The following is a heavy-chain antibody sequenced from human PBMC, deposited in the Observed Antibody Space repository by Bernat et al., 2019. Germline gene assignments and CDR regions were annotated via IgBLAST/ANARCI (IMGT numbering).Heavy chain of an antibody. J-gene: IGHJ4*02. V-gene: IGHV3-33*01. Sequence: QVQLVESGGGVVQPERSLRLSCAASGFTFSSYGMLWVRQAPGKGLEWVAIIWYDGSNKYYVDSVKGRFTISRDSSKNTVYLQINSLRAEDTAVYYCARLGSRWSFDYWGQGTLVTVSS. CDR2: IWYDGSNK. CDR3: ARLGSRWSFDY. CDR1: GFTFSSYG. D-gene: IGHD6-13*01.